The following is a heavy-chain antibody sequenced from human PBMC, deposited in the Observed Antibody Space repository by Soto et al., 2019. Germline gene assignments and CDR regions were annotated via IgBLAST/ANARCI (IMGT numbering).Heavy chain of an antibody. CDR1: GFTFSSYA. CDR3: EKVSSISGT. J-gene: IGHJ3*01. V-gene: IGHV3-23*01. CDR2: ISGSGGST. Sequence: EVQLLESGGGLVQPGGSLRLSCAASGFTFSSYAMSWVRQAPGKGLEWVSAISGSGGSTYYADSVKGRFNISGDNAKNTLYLQMNSLRAEDTAVYYYEKVSSISGTWGQGKIVTVSS. D-gene: IGHD1-1*01.